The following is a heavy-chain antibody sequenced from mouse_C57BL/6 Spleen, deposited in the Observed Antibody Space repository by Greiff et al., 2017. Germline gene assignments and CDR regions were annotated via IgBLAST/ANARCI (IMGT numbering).Heavy chain of an antibody. CDR1: GYSITSGYY. Sequence: EVQRVESGPGLVKPSQSLSLTCSVTGYSITSGYYWNWIRQFPGNKLEWMGYISYDGSNNYNPSLKNRISITRDTSKNQFFLKLNSVTTEDTATYYCARDRDHSYAMDYWGQGTSVTVSS. CDR2: ISYDGSN. J-gene: IGHJ4*01. V-gene: IGHV3-6*01. CDR3: ARDRDHSYAMDY.